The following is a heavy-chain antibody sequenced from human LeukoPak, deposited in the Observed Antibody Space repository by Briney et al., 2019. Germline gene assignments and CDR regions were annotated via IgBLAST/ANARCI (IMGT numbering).Heavy chain of an antibody. V-gene: IGHV3-30-3*01. Sequence: QPGRSLRLSCAASGFTFSSYAMHWVRQAPGKGLEWVAVISYDGSNKYYADSVKGRFTISRDNSKNTLYLQMNSLRAEDTAVYYCAKDHRPMTTVVTTVLYYYYGMDVWGQGTTVTVSS. CDR1: GFTFSSYA. CDR3: AKDHRPMTTVVTTVLYYYYGMDV. D-gene: IGHD4-23*01. CDR2: ISYDGSNK. J-gene: IGHJ6*02.